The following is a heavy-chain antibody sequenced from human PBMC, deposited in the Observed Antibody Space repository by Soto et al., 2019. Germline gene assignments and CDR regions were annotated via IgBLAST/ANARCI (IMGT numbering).Heavy chain of an antibody. Sequence: EVQLLESGGGLVQPGGSLRLSCAASGFTFSSYAMSWVRQAPGTGLEWVSAISGSGGSTYYADSVKGRFTISRDNSKNTLDLQMNSLRAEDTAVYYFAKAGGAGSYKRGMDVWGQGTTVTVSS. CDR3: AKAGGAGSYKRGMDV. CDR2: ISGSGGST. D-gene: IGHD3-10*01. V-gene: IGHV3-23*01. CDR1: GFTFSSYA. J-gene: IGHJ6*02.